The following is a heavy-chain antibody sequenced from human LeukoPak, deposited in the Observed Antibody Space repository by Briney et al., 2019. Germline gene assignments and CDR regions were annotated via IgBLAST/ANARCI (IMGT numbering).Heavy chain of an antibody. CDR2: IGTAGDT. V-gene: IGHV3-13*01. Sequence: GGSLRLSCAASGFTFSSYDMHGVRQATGKGLEWVSAIGTAGDTYYPGSVKGRFTISRENAKNSLYLQMNSLRAGDTAVYYCARGELETSYYYYYYMDVWGKGTTVTVSS. D-gene: IGHD3-10*01. J-gene: IGHJ6*03. CDR3: ARGELETSYYYYYYMDV. CDR1: GFTFSSYD.